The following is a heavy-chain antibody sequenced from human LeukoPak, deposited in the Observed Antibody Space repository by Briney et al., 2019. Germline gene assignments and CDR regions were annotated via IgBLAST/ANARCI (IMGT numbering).Heavy chain of an antibody. Sequence: GGSLRLSCAASGFTFSSYSMDWVRQAPGKGLEWVSSISSSSSYIYYADSVKGRFTISRDNAKNSLYLQMNSLRAEDTAVYYCARDLEYNWFDPWGQGTLVTVSS. V-gene: IGHV3-21*01. CDR2: ISSSSSYI. CDR1: GFTFSSYS. CDR3: ARDLEYNWFDP. J-gene: IGHJ5*02.